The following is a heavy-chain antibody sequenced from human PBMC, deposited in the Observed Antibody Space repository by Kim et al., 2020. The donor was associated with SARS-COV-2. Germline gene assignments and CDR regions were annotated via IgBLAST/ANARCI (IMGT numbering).Heavy chain of an antibody. D-gene: IGHD2-8*01. CDR1: GFTFSSYS. CDR3: AREGSYCTNGVCYPPDLNYYYYYGMDV. CDR2: ISSSSSTI. J-gene: IGHJ6*02. V-gene: IGHV3-48*02. Sequence: GGSLRLSCAASGFTFSSYSMNWVRQAPGKGLEWVSYISSSSSTIYYADSVKGRFTISRDNAKNSLYLQMNSLRDEDTAVYYCAREGSYCTNGVCYPPDLNYYYYYGMDVWGQGTTVTVSS.